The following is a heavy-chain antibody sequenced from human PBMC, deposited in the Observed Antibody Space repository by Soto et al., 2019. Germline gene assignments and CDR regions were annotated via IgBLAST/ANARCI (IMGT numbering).Heavy chain of an antibody. J-gene: IGHJ4*02. CDR1: GGSFSGYY. CDR3: ARGYGRNFDY. V-gene: IGHV4-34*01. D-gene: IGHD3-10*01. Sequence: QVQLQQWGAGLLKPSETLSLTCAVYGGSFSGYYWNWIRQPPGKGLEWSGEINHSGSTNYKPSIKSRVTISLYTSKNHFSLKLSSMTAADTAVYSCARGYGRNFDYWGQGTLVTVSS. CDR2: INHSGST.